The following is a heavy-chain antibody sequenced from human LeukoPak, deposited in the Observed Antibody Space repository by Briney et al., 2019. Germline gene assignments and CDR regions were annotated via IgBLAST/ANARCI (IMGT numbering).Heavy chain of an antibody. CDR1: GFTFSSYG. Sequence: GRSLRLSCAASGFTFSSYGMHWVRQAPGKGLEWVAVISYDGSNKYYADSVKGRFTISRDNSKNTLYLQMNSLRAEDTAVYYCAKPHYYDSSGYYSEYFQHWGQGNLVTVSS. CDR2: ISYDGSNK. CDR3: AKPHYYDSSGYYSEYFQH. D-gene: IGHD3-22*01. J-gene: IGHJ1*01. V-gene: IGHV3-30*18.